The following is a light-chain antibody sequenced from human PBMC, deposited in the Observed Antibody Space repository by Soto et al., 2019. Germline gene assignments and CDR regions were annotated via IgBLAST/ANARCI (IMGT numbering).Light chain of an antibody. V-gene: IGKV3-20*01. J-gene: IGKJ5*01. CDR3: QQYGSSPST. CDR1: QSDSSSY. CDR2: GAS. Sequence: EIVLTQSPVTLSLSPGERATLSCRASQSDSSSYLAWYQQKPGQAPRLLIYGASSRATGIPDRFSGSGSGTDFTLTIIRLEPEDFAVYYCQQYGSSPSTFGQGTRLEIK.